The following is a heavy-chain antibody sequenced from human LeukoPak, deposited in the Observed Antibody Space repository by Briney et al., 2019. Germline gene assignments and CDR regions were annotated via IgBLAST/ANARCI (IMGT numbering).Heavy chain of an antibody. Sequence: PSETLSLTCTVSGGSISSSSYYWGWIRQPPGKGLKWIGSIYYSGSTYYNPSLKSRVTISVDTSKNQFSLKLSSVTAADTAVYYCARDGSGSGWYYYYYYMDVWGKGTTVTVSS. CDR2: IYYSGST. CDR3: ARDGSGSGWYYYYYYMDV. J-gene: IGHJ6*03. V-gene: IGHV4-39*07. CDR1: GGSISSSSYY. D-gene: IGHD6-19*01.